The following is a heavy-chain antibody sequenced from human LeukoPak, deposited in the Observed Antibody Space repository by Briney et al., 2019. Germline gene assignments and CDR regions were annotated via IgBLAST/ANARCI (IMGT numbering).Heavy chain of an antibody. CDR3: ARGEYDFWSGYDFYYFDY. D-gene: IGHD3-3*01. J-gene: IGHJ4*02. V-gene: IGHV1-2*02. CDR2: INPNSGGT. CDR1: GYTFTGYC. Sequence: ASVKVSCKASGYTFTGYCMHWVRQAPGQGLEWMGWINPNSGGTNYAQKFQGRVTMTRDTSISTAYMELSRLRSDDTAVYYCARGEYDFWSGYDFYYFDYWGQGTLVTVSS.